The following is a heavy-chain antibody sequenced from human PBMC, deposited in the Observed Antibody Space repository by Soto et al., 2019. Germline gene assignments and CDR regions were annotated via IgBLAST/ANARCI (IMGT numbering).Heavy chain of an antibody. Sequence: QVQLVQSGAEVKKPGASVKISCKASGYIFSSYSLHWVRQAPGQGLEWMGIINPSGDGITYAQKFQGRVTMTRDTSTNTVYMELGSLKSEDTAVYYCARPQIGGSYWGGIGMDVWGQGTTVTVSS. D-gene: IGHD1-26*01. V-gene: IGHV1-46*01. CDR1: GYIFSSYS. J-gene: IGHJ6*02. CDR2: INPSGDGI. CDR3: ARPQIGGSYWGGIGMDV.